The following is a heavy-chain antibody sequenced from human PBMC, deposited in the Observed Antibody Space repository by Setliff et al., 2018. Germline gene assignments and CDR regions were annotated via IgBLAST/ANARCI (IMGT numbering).Heavy chain of an antibody. J-gene: IGHJ6*04. CDR2: INPDSGDT. V-gene: IGHV1-8*01. CDR3: ATGFVGFGVVPRALDV. CDR1: GYTFTSYD. D-gene: IGHD3-3*01. Sequence: ASVKVSCKASGYTFTSYDINWVRQVTGQGLEWMGRINPDSGDTDYARNFQGRVTMTEDTSTDTAYMELSSLRSEDTAVYYCATGFVGFGVVPRALDVWGKGTTVTVSS.